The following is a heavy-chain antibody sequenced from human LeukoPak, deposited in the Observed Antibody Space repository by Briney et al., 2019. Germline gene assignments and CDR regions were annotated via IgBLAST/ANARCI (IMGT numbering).Heavy chain of an antibody. V-gene: IGHV3-30-3*01. CDR1: GFTFSSYA. CDR2: ISYDGSNK. D-gene: IGHD5-18*01. J-gene: IGHJ4*02. Sequence: GGSLRLSCAASGFTFSSYAMHWVRQAPGKGLEWVAVISYDGSNKYYADSEKGRFTISRDNSKNTLYLQMNSLRAEDTAVYYCARTGSGYSYGYRRPFDYRGQGTLVTVSS. CDR3: ARTGSGYSYGYRRPFDY.